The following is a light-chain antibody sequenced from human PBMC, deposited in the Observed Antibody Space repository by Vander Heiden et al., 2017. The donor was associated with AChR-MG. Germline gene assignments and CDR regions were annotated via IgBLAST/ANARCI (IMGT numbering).Light chain of an antibody. J-gene: IGKJ4*01. CDR1: QGISSY. CDR2: AAS. Sequence: AIRITQSPSSLSASTGDRVTITCRSSQGISSYLAWYQQKPGKAPKLLIYAASTLQSGVPSRFSGSGSGTDFTLTISCLQSEDFATYYCQQYDSYPLTFGGRTKVEIK. V-gene: IGKV1-8*01. CDR3: QQYDSYPLT.